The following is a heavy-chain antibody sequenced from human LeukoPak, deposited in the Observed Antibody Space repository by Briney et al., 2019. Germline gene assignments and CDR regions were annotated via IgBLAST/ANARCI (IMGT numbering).Heavy chain of an antibody. J-gene: IGHJ4*02. Sequence: QSGGSLRLTCAASGFTFSSYAMSWVRQAPGKGLEWVSAISGSGGSTYYADSVKGRFTISRDNSKNTLYLQMNSLRVEDTGVYYCARASTVAGSPSRYVDWWGQGTLVSVSS. V-gene: IGHV3-23*01. CDR2: ISGSGGST. CDR1: GFTFSSYA. D-gene: IGHD6-19*01. CDR3: ARASTVAGSPSRYVDW.